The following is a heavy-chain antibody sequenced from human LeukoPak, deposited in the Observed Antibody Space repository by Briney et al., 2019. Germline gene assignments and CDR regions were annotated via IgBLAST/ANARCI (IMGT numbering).Heavy chain of an antibody. J-gene: IGHJ6*02. CDR1: GYTFTSYD. D-gene: IGHD3-3*01. CDR3: ARDSLRFLEWLSPSYGMDV. Sequence: ASVKVSCTASGYTFTSYDINWVRQATGQGLEWMGWMNPNSGNTGYAQKFQGRVTMTRNTSISTAYMELSSLRSEDTAVYYCARDSLRFLEWLSPSYGMDVWGQGTTVTVSS. CDR2: MNPNSGNT. V-gene: IGHV1-8*01.